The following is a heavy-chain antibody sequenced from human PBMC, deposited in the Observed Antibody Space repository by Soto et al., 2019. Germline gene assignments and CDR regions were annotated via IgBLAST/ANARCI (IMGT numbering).Heavy chain of an antibody. CDR3: AGWGDYLKAAMDV. Sequence: PSETLSLTCTVSGGSMSDYYWTWIRHPPEMRLESIAYINYSGSTNDIPALKRGITISVDTSKNQFALKQISVTPANKSMHYCAGWGDYLKAAMDVWRQGTMVTIFS. V-gene: IGHV4-59*01. D-gene: IGHD6-25*01. CDR2: INYSGST. CDR1: GGSMSDYY. J-gene: IGHJ6*02.